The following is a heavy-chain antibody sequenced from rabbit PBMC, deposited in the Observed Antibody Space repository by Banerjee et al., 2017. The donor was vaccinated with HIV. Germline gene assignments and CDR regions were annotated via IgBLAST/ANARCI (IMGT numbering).Heavy chain of an antibody. CDR3: ASHIASYGLVSW. CDR1: GFSFNSSDW. Sequence: QSLEESGGGLVKPGASLTLSCKASGFSFNSSDWIYWVRQAPGKGLEWIACIWAGDSGVTHYAPWAKGRFTIPKTSSTRLTLQMTSLPAADTTTYFCASHIASYGLVSWWGQGTLVTVS. V-gene: IGHV1S40*01. CDR2: IWAGDSGVT. D-gene: IGHD6-1*01. J-gene: IGHJ3*01.